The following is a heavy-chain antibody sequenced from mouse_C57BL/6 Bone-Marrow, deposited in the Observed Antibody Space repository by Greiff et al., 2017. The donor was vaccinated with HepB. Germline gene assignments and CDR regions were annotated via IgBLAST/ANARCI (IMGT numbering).Heavy chain of an antibody. D-gene: IGHD1-1*01. J-gene: IGHJ2*01. CDR3: ASSITTVVPYYFDY. Sequence: QVHVKQSGPELVKPGASVKISCKASGYAFSSSWMNWVKQRPGKGLEWIGRIYPGDGDTNYNGKFKGKATLTADKASSTAYMQLSSLTSEDSAVYFCASSITTVVPYYFDYWGQGTTLTVSS. V-gene: IGHV1-82*01. CDR1: GYAFSSSW. CDR2: IYPGDGDT.